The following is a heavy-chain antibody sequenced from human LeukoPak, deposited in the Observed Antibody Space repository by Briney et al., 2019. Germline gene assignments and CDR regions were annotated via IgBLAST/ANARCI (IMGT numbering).Heavy chain of an antibody. D-gene: IGHD2-2*01. J-gene: IGHJ5*02. Sequence: GGSPRLSCAASGFTFSSYEMSWVRQAPGKGPESVAYVSNGGTSKYYAGSVKGRFTISRDNAKNSMFLEMNSLRAEDTALYYCARFYPICSSSSCYTPWGQGTRVTVSS. CDR1: GFTFSSYE. V-gene: IGHV3-48*03. CDR3: ARFYPICSSSSCYTP. CDR2: VSNGGTSK.